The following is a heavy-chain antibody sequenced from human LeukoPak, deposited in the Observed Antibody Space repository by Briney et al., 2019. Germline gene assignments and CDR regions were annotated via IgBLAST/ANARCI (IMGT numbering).Heavy chain of an antibody. V-gene: IGHV1-18*01. CDR1: GYTLTELS. J-gene: IGHJ4*02. CDR3: ARDYSRCCTGLDY. Sequence: ASVKVSCKVSGYTLTELSMHWVRQAPGQGLEWMGWISAYNGNTNYAQKLQGRVTMTTDTSTSTAYMELRSLRSDDTAVYYCARDYSRCCTGLDYWGQGTLVTVSS. D-gene: IGHD4/OR15-4a*01. CDR2: ISAYNGNT.